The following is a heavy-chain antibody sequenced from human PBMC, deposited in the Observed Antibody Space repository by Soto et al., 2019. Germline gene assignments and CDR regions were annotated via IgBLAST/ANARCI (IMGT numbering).Heavy chain of an antibody. V-gene: IGHV3-30-3*01. Sequence: QVHLVESGGGVVQPGRSLRLSCAASGFTFSTYAMHWVRQAPGKGLEWVAVISYDGTNKYYADSVRGRFTISRDNSKNTLFLQMNSQRAEDTAVYYCAKDGGGYNYGYVMLDKYYYGMDVWGQGTTVTVSS. CDR3: AKDGGGYNYGYVMLDKYYYGMDV. J-gene: IGHJ6*02. D-gene: IGHD5-18*01. CDR1: GFTFSTYA. CDR2: ISYDGTNK.